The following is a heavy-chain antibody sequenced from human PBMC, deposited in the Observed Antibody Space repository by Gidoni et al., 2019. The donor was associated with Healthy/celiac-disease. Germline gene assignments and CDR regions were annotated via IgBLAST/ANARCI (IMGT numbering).Heavy chain of an antibody. CDR1: GFTFSSYS. V-gene: IGHV3-21*01. CDR2: ISSSSSYI. Sequence: EVQLVESGGGLVKPGGSLRLSCAASGFTFSSYSMNWVRQAPGKGLEWVSSISSSSSYIYYADSVKGRFTISRDNAKNSLYLQMNSLRAEDTAVYYCARTDSSGDTFDIWGQGTMVTVSS. CDR3: ARTDSSGDTFDI. J-gene: IGHJ3*02. D-gene: IGHD3-22*01.